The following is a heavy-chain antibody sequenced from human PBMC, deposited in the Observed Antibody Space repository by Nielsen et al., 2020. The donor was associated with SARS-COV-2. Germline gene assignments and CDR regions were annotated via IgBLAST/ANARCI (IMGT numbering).Heavy chain of an antibody. J-gene: IGHJ3*02. D-gene: IGHD3-22*01. CDR1: GFTFSSYS. CDR2: ISSSSSYI. CDR3: RGWLATFDI. Sequence: GESLKISCAASGFTFSSYSMNWVRQAPGKGLEWVSSISSSSSYIYYADSVKGRFTISRDNAKNSIYLQMNSLRGEDTAVYYCRGWLATFDIWGQGTLVTVSS. V-gene: IGHV3-21*01.